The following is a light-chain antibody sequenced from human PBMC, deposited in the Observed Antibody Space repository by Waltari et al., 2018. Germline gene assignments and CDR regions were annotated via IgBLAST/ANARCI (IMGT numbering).Light chain of an antibody. CDR2: DVT. CDR3: CSYAGSYTHVV. Sequence: QSALTQPRSVSGSPGQSVTISCTGTSSDVGGYDCVPWYHHPPGKSPKLMICDVTKRPSGVPDRFSGSKSGNTASLTISGLQAEDEADYYCCSYAGSYTHVVFGGGTKLTVL. J-gene: IGLJ2*01. CDR1: SSDVGGYDC. V-gene: IGLV2-11*01.